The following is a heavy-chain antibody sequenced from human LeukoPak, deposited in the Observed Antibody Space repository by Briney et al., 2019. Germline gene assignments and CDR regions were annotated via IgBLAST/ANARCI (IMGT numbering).Heavy chain of an antibody. Sequence: SGTLSLTSTVSGVSISSDFWSWIRQPPGKGLEWIGYIFYTGTTTYNTSLSSRVTISVDTSKNQFSLKLRAVTTADTAVYFCARGLVTGWSPPLLDYWGPGTLVTVSS. CDR2: IFYTGTT. D-gene: IGHD2-21*02. V-gene: IGHV4-59*01. CDR3: ARGLVTGWSPPLLDY. CDR1: GVSISSDF. J-gene: IGHJ4*02.